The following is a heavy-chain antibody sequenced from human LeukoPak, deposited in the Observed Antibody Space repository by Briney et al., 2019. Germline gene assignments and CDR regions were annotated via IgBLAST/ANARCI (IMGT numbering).Heavy chain of an antibody. CDR2: IYPVYSHT. CDR1: GCSFTNYW. Sequence: GGXLKISCKGSGCSFTNYWIGWVRQMPGKGREGRGIIYPVYSHTTNSPSFQAQLPLSADKSINPASLQWTSLKASDTAMYYCARLSVIAADGTHYFDYWGQGTLVTVSS. D-gene: IGHD6-13*01. J-gene: IGHJ4*02. CDR3: ARLSVIAADGTHYFDY. V-gene: IGHV5-51*01.